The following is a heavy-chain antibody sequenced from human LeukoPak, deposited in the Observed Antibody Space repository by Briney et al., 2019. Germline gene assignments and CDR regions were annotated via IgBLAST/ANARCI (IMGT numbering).Heavy chain of an antibody. D-gene: IGHD6-13*01. J-gene: IGHJ4*02. CDR3: AREISIAAAGLFDY. CDR2: INSDGSST. Sequence: GGSLRLSCAASGFTFSSYWMHWVRQAPGKGLVWVSRINSDGSSTSYADSVKGRFTISRDNAKNTLYLQMNSPRAEDTAVYYCAREISIAAAGLFDYWGQGTLVTVSS. CDR1: GFTFSSYW. V-gene: IGHV3-74*01.